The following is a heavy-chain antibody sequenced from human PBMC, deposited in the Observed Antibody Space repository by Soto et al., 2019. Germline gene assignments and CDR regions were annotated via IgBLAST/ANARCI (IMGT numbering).Heavy chain of an antibody. CDR2: ISSSSSYI. V-gene: IGHV3-21*01. D-gene: IGHD4-17*01. Sequence: GSLRLSCAASGFTFSNYNMNWVRQAPGKGLEWVSCISSSSSYISHANSVKGRFTISRDKAKNSLYLQMNSLRAEDTAVYYCARGSSRYGGDGLDVWGQGSTVPVSA. CDR3: ARGSSRYGGDGLDV. J-gene: IGHJ6*01. CDR1: GFTFSNYN.